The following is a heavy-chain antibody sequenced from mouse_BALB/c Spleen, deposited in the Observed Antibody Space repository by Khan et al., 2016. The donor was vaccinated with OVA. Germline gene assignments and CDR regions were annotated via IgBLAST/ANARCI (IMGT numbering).Heavy chain of an antibody. CDR3: VDHGSSSGWFTY. J-gene: IGHJ3*01. CDR2: INPSTDYT. D-gene: IGHD1-1*01. CDR1: GYTFTSYW. Sequence: VQLQESGAELAKPGASVKMSCKASGYTFTSYWMHWVKERPGQGLEWIGYINPSTDYTEYNQKFKDKATLTVDKSSSTVYMQLTSLTSEDSAVXSCVDHGSSSGWFTYWGQGTMVTVSA. V-gene: IGHV1-7*01.